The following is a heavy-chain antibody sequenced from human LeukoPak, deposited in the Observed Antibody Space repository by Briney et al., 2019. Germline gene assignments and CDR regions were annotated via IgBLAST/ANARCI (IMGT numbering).Heavy chain of an antibody. CDR1: GGTFSSYA. CDR2: IIPIFGTA. J-gene: IGHJ4*02. V-gene: IGHV1-69*13. D-gene: IGHD5-24*01. Sequence: GASVKVSCKASGGTFSSYAISWVRQAPGQGLEWMGGIIPIFGTANYAQKFQGRVTITADESTSTAYMELSNLRSEDTAVYYCARAEVEMATITPNFDYWGQGTLVTVSS. CDR3: ARAEVEMATITPNFDY.